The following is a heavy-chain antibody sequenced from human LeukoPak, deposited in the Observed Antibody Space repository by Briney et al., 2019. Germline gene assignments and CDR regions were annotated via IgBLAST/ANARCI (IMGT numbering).Heavy chain of an antibody. CDR3: ATEFLGAVAETGDF. CDR2: ISSTSSNI. Sequence: GGSLRLSCAASGFPFSSYAMNWVRQAPGKGLEWVSSISSTSSNIYYADSVKGRFTISRDNSKNSLYLQMNSLRAEDTAVYYCATEFLGAVAETGDFWGQGTLVTVSS. J-gene: IGHJ4*02. CDR1: GFPFSSYA. V-gene: IGHV3-21*01. D-gene: IGHD6-19*01.